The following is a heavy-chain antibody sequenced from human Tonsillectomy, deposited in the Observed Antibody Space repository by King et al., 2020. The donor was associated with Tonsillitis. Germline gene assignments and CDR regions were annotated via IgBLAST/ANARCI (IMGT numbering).Heavy chain of an antibody. D-gene: IGHD3-10*01. CDR1: GGSISSYY. CDR2: IYYSGST. CDR3: ARVGGSGIPYDAFDI. J-gene: IGHJ3*02. V-gene: IGHV4-59*01. Sequence: VQLQESGPGLVKPSETLSLTCTVSGGSISSYYWSWIRQPPGKGLEWIGYIYYSGSTNYNPSLKSRVTISVDTSKNQCSLKLSSVPAADTAVYYCARVGGSGIPYDAFDIWGQGTMVTVSS.